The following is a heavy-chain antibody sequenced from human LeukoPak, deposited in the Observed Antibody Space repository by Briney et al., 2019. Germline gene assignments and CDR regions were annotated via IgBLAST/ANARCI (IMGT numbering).Heavy chain of an antibody. Sequence: ASVKVSCKAFGYTFTDCGITWVRQAPGQGLQWLGWVSANTGNTNYAQRFQGRVTMTIDTSTSTAYMELRSLGSDDTAVYYCVRVKSNNWWGNFDYWGQGTLVTVSS. CDR1: GYTFTDCG. CDR2: VSANTGNT. CDR3: VRVKSNNWWGNFDY. J-gene: IGHJ4*02. V-gene: IGHV1-18*04. D-gene: IGHD1-20*01.